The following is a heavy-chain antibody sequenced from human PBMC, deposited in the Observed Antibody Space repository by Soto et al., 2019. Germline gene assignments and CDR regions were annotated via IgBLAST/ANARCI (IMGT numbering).Heavy chain of an antibody. V-gene: IGHV1-69*02. D-gene: IGHD2-2*02. J-gene: IGHJ4*02. CDR3: AMEYCSATSCYKDY. CDR1: GGTFSSYT. Sequence: GASVKVSCKASGGTFSSYTISWVRQAPGQGLEWMGRIIPILGIANYAQKFQGRVTITADKSTSTAYMELSSLRSEDTAVYYCAMEYCSATSCYKDYWGQGTLVTSPQ. CDR2: IIPILGIA.